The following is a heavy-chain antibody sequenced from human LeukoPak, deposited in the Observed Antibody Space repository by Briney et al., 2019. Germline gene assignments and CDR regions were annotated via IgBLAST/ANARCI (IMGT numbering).Heavy chain of an antibody. J-gene: IGHJ6*02. Sequence: PSETLSLTCAVSGGSISSGNWWSWVRQPPGKGLEWIGEIYHSGSTNYNPSLKSRVTISVDKSKNQFSLKLSSVTAADTAVYYCARTRAGYCSGGSCPDYYYYGMDVWGQGTTVTVSS. CDR1: GGSISSGNW. CDR3: ARTRAGYCSGGSCPDYYYYGMDV. D-gene: IGHD2-15*01. V-gene: IGHV4-4*02. CDR2: IYHSGST.